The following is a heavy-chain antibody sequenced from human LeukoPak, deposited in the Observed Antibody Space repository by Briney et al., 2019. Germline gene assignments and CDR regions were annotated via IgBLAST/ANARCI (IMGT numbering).Heavy chain of an antibody. J-gene: IGHJ3*02. V-gene: IGHV3-30-3*01. Sequence: GGSLRLSCAASGFIFSSYAMHWVRQAPGKGLEWVAVISYDGSNKYYADSVKGRFTISRDNSKNTLYLQMNSLRAEDTAVYYCARSVGRQDAFDIWGQGTMVTVSS. CDR1: GFIFSSYA. CDR2: ISYDGSNK. CDR3: ARSVGRQDAFDI. D-gene: IGHD1-26*01.